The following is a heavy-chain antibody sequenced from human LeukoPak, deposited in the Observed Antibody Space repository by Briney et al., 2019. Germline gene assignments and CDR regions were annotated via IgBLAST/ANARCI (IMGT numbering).Heavy chain of an antibody. CDR2: IYYSGST. V-gene: IGHV4-31*03. CDR3: ARDRLTGTSYGMDV. CDR1: GGSIRSGDYS. J-gene: IGHJ6*02. Sequence: SETLSLTCTVSGGSIRSGDYSWNWIRQHPGKGLEWIGYIYYSGSTYYNPSLTSRVTVSVDTSKNQFSLKLSSVTAADTAIYYCARDRLTGTSYGMDVWGQGTTVTVSS. D-gene: IGHD1-7*01.